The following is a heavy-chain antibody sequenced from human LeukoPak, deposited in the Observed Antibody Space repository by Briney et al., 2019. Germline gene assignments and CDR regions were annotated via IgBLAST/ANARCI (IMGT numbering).Heavy chain of an antibody. D-gene: IGHD7-27*01. CDR1: GGSVSSDSYY. V-gene: IGHV4-61*01. Sequence: SETLSLTCTVSGGSVSSDSYYWSWIRQPPGKGLEWIGYIYYRGSTDYNPSLKSRVTMSLDTSKNQFSLKLSSVTAADTAVYYCARDLGTWYSDLWGRGTLVTVSS. CDR3: ARDLGTWYSDL. J-gene: IGHJ2*01. CDR2: IYYRGST.